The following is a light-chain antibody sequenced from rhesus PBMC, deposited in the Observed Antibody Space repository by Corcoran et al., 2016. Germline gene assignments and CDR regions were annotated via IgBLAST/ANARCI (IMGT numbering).Light chain of an antibody. V-gene: IGKV3-42*01. Sequence: ETVVTQSPATLSLSPGERATLSCRASQSVGNNFAWYQQKPGQAPKILIYGASSRAPGIPARFRGSGSGREFTLTISRLEPEDVGVYYCQQYNDWNTFGGGTKVEIK. CDR2: GAS. CDR3: QQYNDWNT. J-gene: IGKJ4*01. CDR1: QSVGNN.